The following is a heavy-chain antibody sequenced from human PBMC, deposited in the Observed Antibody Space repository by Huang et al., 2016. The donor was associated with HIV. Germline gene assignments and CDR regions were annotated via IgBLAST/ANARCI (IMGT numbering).Heavy chain of an antibody. J-gene: IGHJ2*01. Sequence: QVQLVQSGAEVKKPGSSVKVSCKASGGTFNTYAITWVRQAPGQGLGWMGGIIPISGAAHYAQKFQDRVTITADESTSTTYMELSSLRSEDTAVYYCARPHYYDSSGYHWYFDLWGRGTLVTVSS. V-gene: IGHV1-69*13. CDR1: GGTFNTYA. D-gene: IGHD3-22*01. CDR3: ARPHYYDSSGYHWYFDL. CDR2: IIPISGAA.